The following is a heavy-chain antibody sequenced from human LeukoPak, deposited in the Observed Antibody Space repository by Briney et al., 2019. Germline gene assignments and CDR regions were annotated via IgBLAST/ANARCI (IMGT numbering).Heavy chain of an antibody. CDR1: GGSISSGSYY. V-gene: IGHV4-61*02. Sequence: SETLSLTCTVSGGSISSGSYYWSWIRQPAGKGLEWIGRIYTSGSTNYNPSLKSRVTISVDTSKNQFSLKLSSVTAADTAVYYCARGRTGYCSGGSCYPKKYYFDYWGQGTLVTVSS. CDR2: IYTSGST. D-gene: IGHD2-15*01. J-gene: IGHJ4*02. CDR3: ARGRTGYCSGGSCYPKKYYFDY.